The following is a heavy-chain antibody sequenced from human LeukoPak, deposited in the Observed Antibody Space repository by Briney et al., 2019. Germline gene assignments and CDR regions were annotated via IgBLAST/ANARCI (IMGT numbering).Heavy chain of an antibody. J-gene: IGHJ6*03. CDR1: GGSMSTYY. CDR3: ARVRQLGVIYYYYYMDV. D-gene: IGHD6-6*01. V-gene: IGHV4-4*07. Sequence: SETLSLTCTVSGGSMSTYYWSWIRQPAGKGLEWIGRIYSSGSTNYNPSLRSRVTMSVDTYKNQFSLKLSSVTAADTAVYYCARVRQLGVIYYYYYMDVWGKGTTVTVSS. CDR2: IYSSGST.